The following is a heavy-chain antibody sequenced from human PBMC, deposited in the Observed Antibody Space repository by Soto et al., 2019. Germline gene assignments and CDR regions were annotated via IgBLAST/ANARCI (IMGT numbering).Heavy chain of an antibody. D-gene: IGHD6-19*01. V-gene: IGHV4-34*01. J-gene: IGHJ4*02. Sequence: QVQLQQWGAGLLKPSETLSLTCAVYGGSFSGYYWSWIRQSPGKGLEWIGEINHSGSTTYNPSLKSRVTISVDTSKNQFSLKLSSVTAADTSVYYCARKRSSAWDLDYWGQGTLVTVSS. CDR2: INHSGST. CDR1: GGSFSGYY. CDR3: ARKRSSAWDLDY.